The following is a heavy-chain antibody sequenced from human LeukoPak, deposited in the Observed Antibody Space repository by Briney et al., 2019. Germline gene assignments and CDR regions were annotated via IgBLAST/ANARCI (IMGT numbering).Heavy chain of an antibody. D-gene: IGHD2-15*01. CDR2: IYYSGST. J-gene: IGHJ5*02. CDR3: ARDVRYCSGGSCSNWFDP. CDR1: GGSISSYY. Sequence: KPSETLSLTCTVSGGSISSYYWSWIRQPPGKGLEWIGYIYYSGSTNYNPSLKSRVTISVDTSKNQFSLKLSSVTAADTAVYYCARDVRYCSGGSCSNWFDPWGQGTLVTVSS. V-gene: IGHV4-59*01.